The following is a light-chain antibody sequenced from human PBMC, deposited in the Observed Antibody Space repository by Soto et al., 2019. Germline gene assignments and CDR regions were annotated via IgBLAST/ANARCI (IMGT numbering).Light chain of an antibody. V-gene: IGLV1-47*01. CDR3: AAWDDSLSGVV. Sequence: QSVLTQPPSASGTPGQRVTISCSGSSSNIGSNYVYWYQHLPGTAPKLLIYRNNRRPSGVPDRFSGSKSGTSGSLAISGLRSEDEADYYCAAWDDSLSGVVFGGGTKVTVL. CDR2: RNN. CDR1: SSNIGSNY. J-gene: IGLJ2*01.